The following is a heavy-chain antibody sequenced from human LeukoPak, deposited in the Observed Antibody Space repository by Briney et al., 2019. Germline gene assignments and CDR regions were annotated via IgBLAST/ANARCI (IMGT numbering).Heavy chain of an antibody. J-gene: IGHJ6*03. CDR1: GYTFTSYC. D-gene: IGHD2-2*01. V-gene: IGHV1-18*01. CDR3: ARAVYTGSTSCYACYYYMDV. CDR2: ISADSGNT. Sequence: GASVKVSCTASGYTFTSYCISWVRQAPGQGLEWMGWISADSGNTNYAQKLQGRVTMTTDTSMSTVYMELSSLRSEDTAVYYCARAVYTGSTSCYACYYYMDVWGKGTTVTIS.